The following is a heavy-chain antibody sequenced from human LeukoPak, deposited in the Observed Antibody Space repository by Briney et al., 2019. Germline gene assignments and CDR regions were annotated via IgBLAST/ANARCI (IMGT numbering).Heavy chain of an antibody. D-gene: IGHD3-10*01. V-gene: IGHV3-23*01. CDR2: ISGSGGST. CDR1: GFTFSSYA. J-gene: IGHJ4*02. CDR3: ARGLDSSGGGYYFDY. Sequence: GSLRLSCAASGFTFSSYAMSWVRQAPGKGLEWVSVISGSGGSTYYADSVKGRFTISRDNSKNTLYLQMNSLRAEDTAVYYCARGLDSSGGGYYFDYWGQGTLVTVSS.